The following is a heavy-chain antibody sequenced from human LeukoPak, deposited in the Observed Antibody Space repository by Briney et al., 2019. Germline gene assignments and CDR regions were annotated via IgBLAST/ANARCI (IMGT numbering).Heavy chain of an antibody. CDR1: GGSINSYY. CDR3: GRQGYTASYYFVDY. J-gene: IGHJ4*02. CDR2: IYPTGTT. D-gene: IGHD3-10*01. Sequence: SETLSLTCTVSGGSINSYYWGWVRQPGGRGREWIGCIYPTGTTNYSPSFKSRLTMSLDTSKNQFSLKLRSVTAADTAVYYCGRQGYTASYYFVDYWSQGTLVTVSS. V-gene: IGHV4-4*07.